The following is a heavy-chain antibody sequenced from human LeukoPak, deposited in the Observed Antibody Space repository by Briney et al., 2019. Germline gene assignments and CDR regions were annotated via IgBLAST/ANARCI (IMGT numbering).Heavy chain of an antibody. CDR2: ISYDDTNK. Sequence: GGSLRLSCAASGFTFSNYALHWVRQAPGKGLEWVAVISYDDTNKYYVDSVKGRFTISRDNSKNTLYLQMNSLRAEDTAVYYCAKVRVSTKAAAGCFDYWGQGTLVTVSS. J-gene: IGHJ4*02. D-gene: IGHD6-13*01. CDR3: AKVRVSTKAAAGCFDY. V-gene: IGHV3-30*04. CDR1: GFTFSNYA.